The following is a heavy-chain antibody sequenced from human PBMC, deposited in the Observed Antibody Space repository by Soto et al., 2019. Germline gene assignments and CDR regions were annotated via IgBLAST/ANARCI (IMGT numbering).Heavy chain of an antibody. V-gene: IGHV3-23*01. D-gene: IGHD5-12*01. CDR3: AKDPDIVATFYFDY. Sequence: HPGGSLRLSCAASGFTFSGYAMHWVRQAPGEGLEWVSVVSGSGGNKYYADSVKGRFTISRDNSKNTLYLQMNSLRAEDTAVYYCAKDPDIVATFYFDYWGQGTLFTVSS. CDR2: VSGSGGNK. J-gene: IGHJ4*02. CDR1: GFTFSGYA.